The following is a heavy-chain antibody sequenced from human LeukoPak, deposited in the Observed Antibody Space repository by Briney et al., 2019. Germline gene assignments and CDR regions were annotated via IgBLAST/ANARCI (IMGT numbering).Heavy chain of an antibody. Sequence: ASVKVSCRASGYTFTSYGISWVRQAPGQGLEWMGWISAYNGNTNYAQKLQGRVTMTTDTSTSTAYMELRSLRSDDTAVYYCATTQYSSSWYYYYGMDVWGQGTTVTVSS. CDR1: GYTFTSYG. CDR2: ISAYNGNT. CDR3: ATTQYSSSWYYYYGMDV. D-gene: IGHD6-13*01. V-gene: IGHV1-18*01. J-gene: IGHJ6*02.